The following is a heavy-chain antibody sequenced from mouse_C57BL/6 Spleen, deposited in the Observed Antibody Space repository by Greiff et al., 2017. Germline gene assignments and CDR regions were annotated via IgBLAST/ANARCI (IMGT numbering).Heavy chain of an antibody. V-gene: IGHV14-2*01. CDR1: GFNIKDYY. CDR2: IDPEDGET. CDR3: ARMYGSSYGYFDV. Sequence: VHVKQSGAELVKPGASVKLSCTASGFNIKDYYMHWVKQRTEQGLEWIGRIDPEDGETKYAPKFKGKATITADTSSNTAYLQLSSLTSEDTAVYYCARMYGSSYGYFDVWGTGTTVTVSS. J-gene: IGHJ1*03. D-gene: IGHD1-1*01.